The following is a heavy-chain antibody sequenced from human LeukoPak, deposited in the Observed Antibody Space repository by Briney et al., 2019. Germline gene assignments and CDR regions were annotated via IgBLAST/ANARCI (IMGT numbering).Heavy chain of an antibody. V-gene: IGHV4-31*03. J-gene: IGHJ6*03. Sequence: SQTLSLTCTVSGGSISSGGYYWSWIRQHPGKGLEWIGYIYYSGSTYYNPSLKSRVTISVDTSKNQFSLKLSSAAAADTAVYYCARAHTYNYPYYYYYYMDVWGKGTTVTVSS. CDR3: ARAHTYNYPYYYYYYMDV. CDR1: GGSISSGGYY. D-gene: IGHD1-1*01. CDR2: IYYSGST.